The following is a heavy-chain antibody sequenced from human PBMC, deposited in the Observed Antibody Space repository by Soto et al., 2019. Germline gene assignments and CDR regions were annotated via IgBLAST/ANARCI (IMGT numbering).Heavy chain of an antibody. CDR2: IYYSGST. V-gene: IGHV4-59*01. Sequence: SETLSLTCTVSGGSISSYYWTWIRQPPGKGLEWIGYIYYSGSTNYSPFFKSRVTISVDTSKKQISLKLSSVTAADTAVYYCARDGGGYDSFSHSYGMDGCGLWIAVAV. J-gene: IGHJ6*02. CDR3: ARDGGGYDSFSHSYGMDG. CDR1: GGSISSYY. D-gene: IGHD5-12*01.